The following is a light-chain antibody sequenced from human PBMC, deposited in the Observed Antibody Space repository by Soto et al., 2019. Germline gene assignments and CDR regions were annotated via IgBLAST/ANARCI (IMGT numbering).Light chain of an antibody. J-gene: IGKJ4*01. CDR1: QSINIY. Sequence: EIVLTQSPATLSLSPGGRATLSCGVSQSINIYLAWYQQKLGQAPRLLIYDASIRATGIPARFSGSGSGTDFTITISSLEPEDVDVYYCHQRYTSPLTFGGGTKVEIK. CDR2: DAS. CDR3: HQRYTSPLT. V-gene: IGKV3-11*01.